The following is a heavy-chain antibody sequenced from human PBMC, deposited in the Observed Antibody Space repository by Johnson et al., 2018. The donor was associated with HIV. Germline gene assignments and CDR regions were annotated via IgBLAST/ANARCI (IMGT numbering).Heavy chain of an antibody. D-gene: IGHD3-3*01. CDR3: ARALRQYYGAFDI. V-gene: IGHV3-7*02. CDR1: GFTFSSYW. CDR2: IKQDGSEK. J-gene: IGHJ3*02. Sequence: VQVVESGGGLVQPGGSLRLSCAASGFTFSSYWMSWVRQAPGKGLEWVANIKQDGSEKYYVDSVKGRFTISRDNAKSSLYLQINSLRAEETAVYYCARALRQYYGAFDIWGQGTMVTVSS.